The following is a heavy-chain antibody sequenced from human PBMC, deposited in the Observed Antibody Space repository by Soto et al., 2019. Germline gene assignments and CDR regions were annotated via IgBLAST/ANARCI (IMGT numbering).Heavy chain of an antibody. CDR1: GGSISSYY. V-gene: IGHV4-59*01. CDR3: ARERPIRAAGFRSYGLEV. CDR2: IYYSGTI. Sequence: PSETLSLTCTVAGGSISSYYWNWIRQRPGKGLEWIWYIYYSGTINYNPSLDIRVTISLDTSKSQFSLKLSSVTAAVMAVYYCARERPIRAAGFRSYGLEVWGEGTTVSVSS. D-gene: IGHD6-13*01. J-gene: IGHJ6*01.